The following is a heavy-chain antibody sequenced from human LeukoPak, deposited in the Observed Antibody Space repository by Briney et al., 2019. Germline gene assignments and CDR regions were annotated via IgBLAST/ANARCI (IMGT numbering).Heavy chain of an antibody. D-gene: IGHD2-2*01. V-gene: IGHV1-46*01. CDR2: INPSGGST. J-gene: IGHJ3*02. Sequence: ASVKVSCKASGGTFSSYAISWVRQAPGQGLEWMGIINPSGGSTSYAQRFQGRVTMTRDTSTSTVYMELSSLRSEDTAVYYCARAEVRLPSIVVVPAVPPHDAFDIWGQGTMVTVSS. CDR1: GGTFSSYA. CDR3: ARAEVRLPSIVVVPAVPPHDAFDI.